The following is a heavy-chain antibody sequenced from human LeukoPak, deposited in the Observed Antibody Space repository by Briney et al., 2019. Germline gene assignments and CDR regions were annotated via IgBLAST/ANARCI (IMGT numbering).Heavy chain of an antibody. CDR2: ISGSGDST. Sequence: GGSPRLSCAASGFTFSSYAMSWVRQAPGKGLEWVSVISGSGDSTYYADSVKGRFTISRDNAKNSLYLQMNSLRAEDTAVYYCARDFGDVAFDTWGQGTMVTVSS. CDR3: ARDFGDVAFDT. CDR1: GFTFSSYA. V-gene: IGHV3-23*01. D-gene: IGHD4-17*01. J-gene: IGHJ3*02.